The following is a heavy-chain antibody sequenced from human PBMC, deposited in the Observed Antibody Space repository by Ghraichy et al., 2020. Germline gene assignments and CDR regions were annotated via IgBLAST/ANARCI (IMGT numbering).Heavy chain of an antibody. CDR3: ARLSSTYYYYYYMDV. Sequence: SQTLSLTCTVSGGSISSSSYYWGWIRQPPGKGLEWIGSIYYSGSTYYNPSLKSRVTISVDTSKNQFSLKLSSVTAADTAVYYCARLSSTYYYYYYMDVWGKGTTVTVSS. J-gene: IGHJ6*03. V-gene: IGHV4-39*01. CDR2: IYYSGST. D-gene: IGHD6-13*01. CDR1: GGSISSSSYY.